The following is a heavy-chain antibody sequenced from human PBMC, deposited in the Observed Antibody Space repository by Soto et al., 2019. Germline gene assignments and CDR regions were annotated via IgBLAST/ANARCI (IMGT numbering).Heavy chain of an antibody. CDR1: GYTFSNYG. V-gene: IGHV1-18*01. Sequence: QVQLVQSGAEVKKPGASVTVSCKTSGYTFSNYGINWVRQAPGQGLEWMGWISGYNGNTNYAQTDQGRVTMTTDTSTGTIYMNLSSLKSDDSAIYYWARFIMVGGWVDLKYYHGIAVWGQGTTVTASS. D-gene: IGHD6-19*01. CDR2: ISGYNGNT. J-gene: IGHJ6*02. CDR3: ARFIMVGGWVDLKYYHGIAV.